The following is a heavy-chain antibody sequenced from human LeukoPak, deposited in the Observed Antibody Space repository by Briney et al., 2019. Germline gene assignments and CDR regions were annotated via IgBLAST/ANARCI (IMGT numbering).Heavy chain of an antibody. D-gene: IGHD5-12*01. CDR1: GFTFSSYW. J-gene: IGHJ4*02. V-gene: IGHV3-30*18. CDR3: AKDSEFGGYVLYYFDY. CDR2: ISYDGSNK. Sequence: GGSLRLSCAASGFTFSSYWMTWVRQAPGKGLEWVAVISYDGSNKYYADSVKGRFTISRDNSKNTLYLQMNSLRAEDTAVYYCAKDSEFGGYVLYYFDYWGQGTLVTVSS.